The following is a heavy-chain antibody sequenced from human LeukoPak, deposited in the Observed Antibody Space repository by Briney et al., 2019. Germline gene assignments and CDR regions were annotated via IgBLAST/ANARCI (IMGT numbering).Heavy chain of an antibody. Sequence: ASVKVSCKASGYTFTSYGISWVRQAPGQGHEWMGWISAYNGNTNYAQKLQGRVTMTTDTSTSTAYMELRSLRSDDTAVYYCARDIYDSSGGDAFDIWGQVTMVTVSS. CDR3: ARDIYDSSGGDAFDI. CDR1: GYTFTSYG. V-gene: IGHV1-18*01. J-gene: IGHJ3*02. CDR2: ISAYNGNT. D-gene: IGHD3-22*01.